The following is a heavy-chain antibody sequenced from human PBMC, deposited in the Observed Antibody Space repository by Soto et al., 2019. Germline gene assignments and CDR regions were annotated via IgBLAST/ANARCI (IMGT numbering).Heavy chain of an antibody. Sequence: SLRLSWAASGFTVSSNYMIWVRQAPGKGLEWVSVIYSGGSTYYADSVKGRFTISRDNSKNTLYLQMNSLRAEDTAVYYCAREADDYYYGMDVWGQGTTVTVSS. CDR2: IYSGGST. CDR1: GFTVSSNY. J-gene: IGHJ6*02. CDR3: AREADDYYYGMDV. V-gene: IGHV3-53*01.